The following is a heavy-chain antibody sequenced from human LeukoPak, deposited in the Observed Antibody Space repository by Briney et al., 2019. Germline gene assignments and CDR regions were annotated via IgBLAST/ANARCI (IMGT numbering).Heavy chain of an antibody. CDR1: GYTFTSYG. CDR2: IGAYNGNT. CDR3: ARVSGYSFLYYFDY. D-gene: IGHD3-22*01. V-gene: IGHV1-18*01. Sequence: ASVKVSCKASGYTFTSYGISWLRQAPGQGLEWMGWIGAYNGNTNYAQKLQGRVTMTTDTSTSTAYMELRSLRSDDTAVYYCARVSGYSFLYYFDYWGQGTLVTVSS. J-gene: IGHJ4*02.